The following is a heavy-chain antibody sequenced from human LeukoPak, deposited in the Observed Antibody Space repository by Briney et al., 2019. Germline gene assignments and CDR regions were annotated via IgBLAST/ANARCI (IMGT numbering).Heavy chain of an antibody. J-gene: IGHJ4*02. CDR3: AKVDWATYGWGDGKGYFDY. Sequence: PGGSLRLSCAASGFTFSSYGMHWVRQAPGKGLEWVAFIRYDGSNKYYADSVKGRFTISRDNSKNTLYLQMNSLRAEDTAVYYCAKVDWATYGWGDGKGYFDYWGQGTLVTVSS. D-gene: IGHD2-21*01. CDR2: IRYDGSNK. V-gene: IGHV3-30*02. CDR1: GFTFSSYG.